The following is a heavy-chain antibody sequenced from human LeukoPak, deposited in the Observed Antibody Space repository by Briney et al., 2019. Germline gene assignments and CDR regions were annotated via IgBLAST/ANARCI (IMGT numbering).Heavy chain of an antibody. CDR1: GFTVSSNY. D-gene: IGHD5-18*01. J-gene: IGHJ4*02. CDR2: IYSGGST. Sequence: GGSRRLSCAASGFTVSSNYMSWVRQAPGKGLEWVSVIYSGGSTYYADSVKGRFTISRDNSKNTLYLQMNSLRAEDTAVYYCAREMWDSYGYVDYWGQGTLVTVSS. CDR3: AREMWDSYGYVDY. V-gene: IGHV3-66*01.